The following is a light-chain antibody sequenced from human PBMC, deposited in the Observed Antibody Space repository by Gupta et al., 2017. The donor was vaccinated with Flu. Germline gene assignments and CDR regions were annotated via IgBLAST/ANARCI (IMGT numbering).Light chain of an antibody. CDR3: MLALQTPPS. V-gene: IGKV2-28*01. CDR2: LGS. CDR1: QSLLHSNGYNY. Sequence: DIVMTQSPLSLPVTPGEPASISCRSSQSLLHSNGYNYLDWYLQKPGQSPQLLIYLGSNRASGVPDTSTPTESGTDFTLKIISVEAEHVRVYFSMLALQTPPSFDSRTKLEI. J-gene: IGKJ2*03.